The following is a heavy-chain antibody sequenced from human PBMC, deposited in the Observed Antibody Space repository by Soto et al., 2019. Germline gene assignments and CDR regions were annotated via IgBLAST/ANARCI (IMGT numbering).Heavy chain of an antibody. CDR2: ISYDGSKK. CDR1: GVTFSSYG. Sequence: GGSLRLSCAASGVTFSSYGMHWVRQAPGKGLEWVAVISYDGSKKYYADSVKGRFTISRDNSKNTLYLQMNSLRADDTAVYYCAPDYYGSLPNWFDPWGQGPLVTVSS. D-gene: IGHD3-10*01. J-gene: IGHJ5*02. CDR3: APDYYGSLPNWFDP. V-gene: IGHV3-30*03.